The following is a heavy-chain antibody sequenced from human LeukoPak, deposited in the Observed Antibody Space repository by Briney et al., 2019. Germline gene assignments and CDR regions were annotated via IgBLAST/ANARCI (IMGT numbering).Heavy chain of an antibody. Sequence: PGGSLRLSCAASGFTFSSYSMNWVRQAPGKGLEWVAVISYDGSNKYYADSVKGRFTISRDNSKNTLYLQMNSLRAEDTAVYYCAKGLLVYDFWSGSLFYYYYGMDVWGQGTTVTVSS. J-gene: IGHJ6*02. V-gene: IGHV3-30*18. D-gene: IGHD3-3*01. CDR1: GFTFSSYS. CDR3: AKGLLVYDFWSGSLFYYYYGMDV. CDR2: ISYDGSNK.